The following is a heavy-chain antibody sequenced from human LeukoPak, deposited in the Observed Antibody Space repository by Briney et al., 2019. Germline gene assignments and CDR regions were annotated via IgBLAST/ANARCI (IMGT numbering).Heavy chain of an antibody. CDR1: GFTFSSYA. V-gene: IGHV3-23*01. D-gene: IGHD1-26*01. J-gene: IGHJ4*02. CDR2: ISGSGGST. Sequence: GGSLRLSCAASGFTFSSYAMSWVRQAPGKGLEWVSAISGSGGSTYYADSVKGRFTISRDNSKNTLCLQMNSLRAEDTAVYYCAKTYHSGSYYFDYWGQGTLVTVSS. CDR3: AKTYHSGSYYFDY.